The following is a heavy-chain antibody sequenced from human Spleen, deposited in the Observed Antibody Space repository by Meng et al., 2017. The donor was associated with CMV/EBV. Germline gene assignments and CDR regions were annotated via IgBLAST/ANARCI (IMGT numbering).Heavy chain of an antibody. CDR1: GSVRYIT. D-gene: IGHD2-8*01. Sequence: GSVRYITSKWERQGHGQGLQGMGGIIPVMGGEEYEKEYQGRVTMSTDASTSTAYMVLSSLTYDDTAVYYCARAMAVYGREPLYHFDSWGQGTLVTVSS. V-gene: IGHV1-69*16. CDR2: IIPVMGGE. CDR3: ARAMAVYGREPLYHFDS. J-gene: IGHJ4*02.